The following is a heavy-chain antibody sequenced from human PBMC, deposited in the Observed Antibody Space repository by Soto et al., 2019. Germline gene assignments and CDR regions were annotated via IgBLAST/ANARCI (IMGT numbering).Heavy chain of an antibody. V-gene: IGHV5-51*01. J-gene: IGHJ5*02. CDR1: GYSFPSYW. Sequence: HGESLKISCKGSGYSFPSYWIGWVRQMPGKGREWMGIVYPGDSDTRYSPSFQGQVTISADKSISTAYLQWSSLKASDTAMYYCARLSGCNNGVCYKFDPWGQGTLVTVSS. CDR3: ARLSGCNNGVCYKFDP. D-gene: IGHD2-8*01. CDR2: VYPGDSDT.